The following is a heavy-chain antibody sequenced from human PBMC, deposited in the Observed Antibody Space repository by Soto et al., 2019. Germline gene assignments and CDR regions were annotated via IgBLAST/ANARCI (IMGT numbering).Heavy chain of an antibody. CDR1: GFSLSTRGVG. V-gene: IGHV2-5*02. CDR2: IYWDDNK. Sequence: QITLKESGPTLVKPTQTLTLTCTFSGFSLSTRGVGVGWIRQPPGKALEWLALIYWDDNKHYSPSLKSSLTITKDTSKDQVVLTMTNMDPVDTATYYCARKGPELRPFDIGGQGTMVTVSS. D-gene: IGHD1-26*01. CDR3: ARKGPELRPFDI. J-gene: IGHJ3*02.